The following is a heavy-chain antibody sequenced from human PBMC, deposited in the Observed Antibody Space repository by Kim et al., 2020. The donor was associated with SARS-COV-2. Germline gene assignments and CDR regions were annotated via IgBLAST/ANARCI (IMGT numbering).Heavy chain of an antibody. D-gene: IGHD3-22*01. CDR2: IYYSGST. Sequence: SETLSLTSTVSGGSISSGDYYWSWIRQPPGKGLEWIGYIYYSGSTYYNPSLKSRVTISVDTSKNQFSLKLSSVTAADTAVYYCARQPSDDSSGYYFYYWGQGTLVTVSS. J-gene: IGHJ4*02. CDR1: GGSISSGDYY. V-gene: IGHV4-30-4*01. CDR3: ARQPSDDSSGYYFYY.